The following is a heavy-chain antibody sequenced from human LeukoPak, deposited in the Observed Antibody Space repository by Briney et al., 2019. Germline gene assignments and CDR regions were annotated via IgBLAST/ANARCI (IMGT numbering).Heavy chain of an antibody. J-gene: IGHJ4*02. CDR2: ISSSGGRT. V-gene: IGHV3-23*01. CDR1: GFTFSNYA. CDR3: ARHGAYSYGYSLY. D-gene: IGHD5-18*01. Sequence: PGGSLRLSCAAYGFTFSNYAMNWVRQAPGKGPEWVSAISSSGGRTFYAASVEGRFTVSRDNSKSTLYLQMSSLRAEDTAVYSCARHGAYSYGYSLYWGQGTLVTVSS.